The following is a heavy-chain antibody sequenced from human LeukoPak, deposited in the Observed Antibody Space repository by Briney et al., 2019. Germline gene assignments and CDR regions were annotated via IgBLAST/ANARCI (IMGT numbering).Heavy chain of an antibody. J-gene: IGHJ4*02. CDR1: GFTFSSYG. Sequence: GGSLRLSCAASGFTFSSYGMHWVRQAPGKGLEWVAVISYDGSNKYYADSVKGRFTISRDNSKNTLYLQMNSLRAEDTAVYYCAKIPRPYSSSWYYFDYWGQGTLVTVSS. V-gene: IGHV3-30*18. CDR2: ISYDGSNK. D-gene: IGHD6-13*01. CDR3: AKIPRPYSSSWYYFDY.